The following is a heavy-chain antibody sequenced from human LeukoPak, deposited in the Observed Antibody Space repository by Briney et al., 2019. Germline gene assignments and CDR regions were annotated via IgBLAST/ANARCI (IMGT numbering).Heavy chain of an antibody. CDR2: INHSGST. Sequence: SETLSLTCAVYGGSFSGYYWSWIRQPPGKGLEWIGEINHSGSTNYNPSLKSRVTISVDTSKNQFSLKLSSVTAADTAVYYCARVGAVDGYGGKGLLNYWGQGTLVTVSS. CDR1: GGSFSGYY. D-gene: IGHD4-23*01. CDR3: ARVGAVDGYGGKGLLNY. J-gene: IGHJ4*02. V-gene: IGHV4-34*01.